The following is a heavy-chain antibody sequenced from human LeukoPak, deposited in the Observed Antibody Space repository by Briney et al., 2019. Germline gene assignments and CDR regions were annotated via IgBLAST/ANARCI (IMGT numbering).Heavy chain of an antibody. Sequence: GGSLRLSCAASGFTVSSNYMSWVRQAPGKGLGWVSVIYSGGSTSYSGSVKSRFTISRDNSKNTLYLQMNSLRAEDTAGYYCARDLPGPAHIWGRGTMVTVSS. V-gene: IGHV3-53*01. CDR1: GFTVSSNY. CDR3: ARDLPGPAHI. J-gene: IGHJ3*02. CDR2: IYSGGST.